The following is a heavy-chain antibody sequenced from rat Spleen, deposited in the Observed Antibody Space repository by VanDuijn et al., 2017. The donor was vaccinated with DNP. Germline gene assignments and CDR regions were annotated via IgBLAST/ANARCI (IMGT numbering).Heavy chain of an antibody. CDR1: GFSLTSYG. J-gene: IGHJ2*01. V-gene: IGHV2S12*01. CDR3: TRDVPNYLDY. Sequence: QVQLKESGPGLVQPSQTLSLTCTVSGFSLTSYGLSWVSQPQGKGLEWIAEISSGGTTYYNPALTSRLSISRDTSKSQVFLKMNSLQTEDTAIYFCTRDVPNYLDYWGQGVMVTVSS. CDR2: ISSGGTT.